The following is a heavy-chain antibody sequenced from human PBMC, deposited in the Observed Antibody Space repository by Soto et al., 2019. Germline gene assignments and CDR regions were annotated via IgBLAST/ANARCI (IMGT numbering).Heavy chain of an antibody. V-gene: IGHV4-34*01. CDR1: GGSFSGYY. Sequence: PSETLSLTCAVYGGSFSGYYWSWIRQPPGKGLEWIGEINHSGSTNYNPSLKSRVTISVDTSKNQFSLKLSSVTAADTAVYYCARPKRARGYSYGYSYFDYWGQGTLVTVSS. D-gene: IGHD5-18*01. J-gene: IGHJ4*02. CDR2: INHSGST. CDR3: ARPKRARGYSYGYSYFDY.